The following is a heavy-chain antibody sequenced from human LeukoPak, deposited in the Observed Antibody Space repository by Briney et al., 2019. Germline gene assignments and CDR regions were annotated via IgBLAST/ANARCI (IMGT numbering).Heavy chain of an antibody. V-gene: IGHV1-69*04. CDR1: GGTFSSYA. Sequence: SVKVSRKASGGTFSSYAISWVRQAPGQGLEWMGRIIPILGIANYAQKFQGRVTITADKSTSTAYMELSSLRSDDTAVYYCAREFYNSVVGDYWGQGTLVTVSS. D-gene: IGHD5/OR15-5a*01. J-gene: IGHJ4*02. CDR2: IIPILGIA. CDR3: AREFYNSVVGDY.